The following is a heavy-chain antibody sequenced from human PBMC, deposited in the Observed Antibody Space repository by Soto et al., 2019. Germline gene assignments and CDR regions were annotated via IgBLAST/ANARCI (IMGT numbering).Heavy chain of an antibody. CDR1: GGSFSGYY. J-gene: IGHJ6*02. Sequence: PSETLSLTCAVYGGSFSGYYWSWIRQPPGKGLEWIGEITHSGRTNYNPSLKSRVTISEVTSKNQVSLKLSSVTAADTAVYYCRRSSRYSTDVWGQGTTVTVSS. V-gene: IGHV4-34*01. CDR3: RRSSRYSTDV. D-gene: IGHD6-13*01. CDR2: ITHSGRT.